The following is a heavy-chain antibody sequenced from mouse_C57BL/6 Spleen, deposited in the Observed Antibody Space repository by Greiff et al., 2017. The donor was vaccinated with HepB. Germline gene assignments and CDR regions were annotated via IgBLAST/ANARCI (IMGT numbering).Heavy chain of an antibody. CDR2: IYPGDGDT. CDR3: ARSGTTVVADY. V-gene: IGHV1-80*01. Sequence: VMLVESGAELVKPGASVKISCKASGYAFSSYWMNWVKQRPGKGLEWIGQIYPGDGDTNYNGKFKGKATLTADKSSSTAYMQLSSLTSEDSAVYFCARSGTTVVADYWGQGTTLTVSS. D-gene: IGHD1-1*01. CDR1: GYAFSSYW. J-gene: IGHJ2*01.